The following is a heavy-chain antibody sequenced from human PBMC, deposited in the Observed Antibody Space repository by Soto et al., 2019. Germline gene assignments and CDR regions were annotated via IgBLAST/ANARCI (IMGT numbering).Heavy chain of an antibody. Sequence: SETLSLTCAVSGGSISSGGYSWSWIRQPPGKGLKWIGYIYYSGSTNYNPSLKSRVTISVDTSENQFSLKLSSVTAADTAVYYCARQVLYDFWSGPLDYWGQGTLVTVSS. J-gene: IGHJ4*02. CDR2: IYYSGST. CDR3: ARQVLYDFWSGPLDY. CDR1: GGSISSGGYS. V-gene: IGHV4-61*08. D-gene: IGHD3-3*01.